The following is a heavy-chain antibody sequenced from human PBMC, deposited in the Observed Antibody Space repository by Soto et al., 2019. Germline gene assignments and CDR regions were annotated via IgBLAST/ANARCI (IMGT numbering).Heavy chain of an antibody. CDR3: ARARSSYYYYYGMDV. Sequence: GGSLRLSCAASGFTFSSYSMNWVRQAPGKGLEWVSSISSSSSYIYYADSVKGRFTISRDNAKNSLYLQMNSLRAEDTAVYYCARARSSYYYYYGMDVWGQGTTVTVS. D-gene: IGHD6-13*01. CDR2: ISSSSSYI. V-gene: IGHV3-21*01. J-gene: IGHJ6*02. CDR1: GFTFSSYS.